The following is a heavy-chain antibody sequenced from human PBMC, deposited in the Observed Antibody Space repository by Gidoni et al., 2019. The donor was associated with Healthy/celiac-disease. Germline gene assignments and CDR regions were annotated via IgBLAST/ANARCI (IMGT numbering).Heavy chain of an antibody. V-gene: IGHV3-33*01. D-gene: IGHD4-17*01. CDR3: AREKIDYGDYYYGMDV. CDR1: GFTFSRYG. CDR2: IWYDGSNK. J-gene: IGHJ6*02. Sequence: QVQLVESGGGVVQPGRSLRLSCAASGFTFSRYGMHWVRQAPGKGLEWVAVIWYDGSNKYYADSVKGRFTISRDNSKNTLYLQMNSLRAEDTAVYYCAREKIDYGDYYYGMDVWGQGTTVTVSS.